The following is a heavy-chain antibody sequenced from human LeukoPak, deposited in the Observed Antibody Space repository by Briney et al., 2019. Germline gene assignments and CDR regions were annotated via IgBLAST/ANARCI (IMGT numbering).Heavy chain of an antibody. Sequence: GSLRLSCAASGFTFSSYDMSWVRQAPGKGLEWVSFIRSDGGSTLYADSVKGRFTISRDNSKNTLYAEMTSLRAEDTAVYYCATLASGYSSPFDYWGQGTLVTVSS. D-gene: IGHD6-13*01. CDR2: IRSDGGST. V-gene: IGHV3-23*01. J-gene: IGHJ4*02. CDR3: ATLASGYSSPFDY. CDR1: GFTFSSYD.